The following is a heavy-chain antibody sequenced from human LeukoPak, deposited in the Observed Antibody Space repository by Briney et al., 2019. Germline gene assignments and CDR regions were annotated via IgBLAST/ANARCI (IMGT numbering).Heavy chain of an antibody. V-gene: IGHV3-48*01. CDR1: GFTFRTYS. CDR2: ISDSSAM. J-gene: IGHJ4*02. Sequence: GGSLRLSCAASGFTFRTYSMKWVRQAPGKGLEWVSYISDSSAMYYADSVRGRFTISRENDKNSLFLQMNSLRAEDTAVYYCAREFRAAAAFFDYWGQGTLVTVSS. CDR3: AREFRAAAAFFDY. D-gene: IGHD6-13*01.